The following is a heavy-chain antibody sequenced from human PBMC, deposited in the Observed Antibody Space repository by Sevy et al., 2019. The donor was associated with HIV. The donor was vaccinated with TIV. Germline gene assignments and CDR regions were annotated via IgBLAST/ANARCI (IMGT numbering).Heavy chain of an antibody. J-gene: IGHJ4*02. CDR3: AKGRGFSSYDAYDF. CDR2: ISGSGGST. D-gene: IGHD5-12*01. V-gene: IGHV3-23*01. Sequence: GGSLRLSCAASGFTFSNYAMTWVRQAPGKGLEWVSGISGSGGSTYYADSVKGRFTFSRDNSKNTVYLQMNSLRAEDTAVYYCAKGRGFSSYDAYDFRGQGTLVTVSS. CDR1: GFTFSNYA.